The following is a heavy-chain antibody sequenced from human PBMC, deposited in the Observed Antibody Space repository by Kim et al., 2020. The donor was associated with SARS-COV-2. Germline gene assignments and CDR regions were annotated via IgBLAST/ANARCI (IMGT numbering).Heavy chain of an antibody. CDR3: AGQYYDILTGEFDN. CDR2: IYYSGST. CDR1: GGSISSSSYY. V-gene: IGHV4-39*01. Sequence: SETLSLTCTVSGGSISSSSYYWGWIRQPPGKGLEWIGSIYYSGSTYYNPSLKSRVTISVDTSKNQFSLKLSSVTAADTTVYYCAGQYYDILTGEFDNWVQGTLVTVSS. J-gene: IGHJ4*02. D-gene: IGHD3-9*01.